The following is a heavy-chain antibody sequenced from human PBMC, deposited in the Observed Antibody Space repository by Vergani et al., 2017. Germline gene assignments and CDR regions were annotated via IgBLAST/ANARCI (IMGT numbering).Heavy chain of an antibody. CDR1: GGSVSSGSYY. Sequence: QVQLQESGPGLVKPSETLSLTCTVSGGSVSSGSYYWSWIRQPPGKGLEWIGYIYYSGSTNCNPSLKSRVTISVDTSKNQFSLKLSSVTAADTAVYYCARYGYYDFPFDLWGRGTLVTVSS. J-gene: IGHJ2*01. V-gene: IGHV4-61*01. CDR3: ARYGYYDFPFDL. CDR2: IYYSGST. D-gene: IGHD3-3*01.